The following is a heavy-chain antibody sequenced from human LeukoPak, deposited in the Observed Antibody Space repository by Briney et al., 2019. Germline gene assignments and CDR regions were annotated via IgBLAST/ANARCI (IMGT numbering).Heavy chain of an antibody. CDR2: IYYSGST. D-gene: IGHD6-19*01. CDR1: GGSISSYY. Sequence: SETLSLTCTVSGGSISSYYWSWIRQPPGKGLEWIGYIYYSGSTNYNPSLKSRVTISVDTSKNQFSLQLNSVTPEDTAVYYCARGLLLLYSSGVTGWFDPWGQGTLVTVSS. J-gene: IGHJ5*02. CDR3: ARGLLLLYSSGVTGWFDP. V-gene: IGHV4-59*12.